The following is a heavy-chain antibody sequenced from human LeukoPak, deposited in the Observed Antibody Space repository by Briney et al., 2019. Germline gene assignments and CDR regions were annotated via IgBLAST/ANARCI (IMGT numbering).Heavy chain of an antibody. J-gene: IGHJ3*02. Sequence: GGSLGLSCAVSGFTSSNAWMSWVRQAPGKGLEWVGRIKSKTDGGTRDYAAPVKGRFTISRDDSKNTLYLQMNSLKTEDTAVYYCTTFDYAAFLIWGQGTMVTVSS. CDR1: GFTSSNAW. V-gene: IGHV3-15*01. CDR2: IKSKTDGGTR. CDR3: TTFDYAAFLI. D-gene: IGHD4/OR15-4a*01.